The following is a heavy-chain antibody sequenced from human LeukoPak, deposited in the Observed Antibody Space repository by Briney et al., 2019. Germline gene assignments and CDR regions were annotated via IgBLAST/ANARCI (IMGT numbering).Heavy chain of an antibody. D-gene: IGHD3-10*01. V-gene: IGHV4-59*05. Sequence: PSETLSLTCTVSGGSFNSHYWNWIRQPPGKGLEWIGSIFYSGSTYYNPSLKSRVTISVDTSNNQFSLKLTSVTVADTAIYYCATQILLCHYYWGQGTLVTVSS. CDR2: IFYSGST. CDR3: ATQILLCHYY. J-gene: IGHJ4*02. CDR1: GGSFNSHY.